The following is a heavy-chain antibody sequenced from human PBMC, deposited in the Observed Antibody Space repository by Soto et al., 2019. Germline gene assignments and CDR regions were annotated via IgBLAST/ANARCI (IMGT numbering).Heavy chain of an antibody. Sequence: KPSETLSLTCTVSGGSISSSSYYWGWIRQPPGKGLDWIGNVYYGGSTYYNPSLKSRVTISVETSKSQFSLKLSSVTAADTAVYYCAGGDYYHSSGYYFYYYTMDVWGQGTTVTVSS. J-gene: IGHJ6*02. V-gene: IGHV4-39*01. CDR1: GGSISSSSYY. CDR3: AGGDYYHSSGYYFYYYTMDV. D-gene: IGHD3-22*01. CDR2: VYYGGST.